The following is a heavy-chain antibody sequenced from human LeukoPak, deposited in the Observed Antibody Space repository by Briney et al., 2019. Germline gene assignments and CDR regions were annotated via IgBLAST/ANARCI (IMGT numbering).Heavy chain of an antibody. Sequence: PGGSLRLSCAASGFTFRSYAMSWVRQAPGKGLEWVAVIRGSGDNTYYADSVKGRFTISRDNSKNTLFLQMNSLTAEDTAVYYCAKDVGGTYPYYFNYWGQGILVTVSS. CDR3: AKDVGGTYPYYFNY. CDR1: GFTFRSYA. V-gene: IGHV3-23*01. J-gene: IGHJ4*02. D-gene: IGHD1-26*01. CDR2: IRGSGDNT.